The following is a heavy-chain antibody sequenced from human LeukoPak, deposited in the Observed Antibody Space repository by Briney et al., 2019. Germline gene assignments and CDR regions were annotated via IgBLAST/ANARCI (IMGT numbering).Heavy chain of an antibody. Sequence: GGSLRLSCAASGFTFSSYAMSWVRQAPGKGLEWVSAISGSGGSTYYADSVKGRFTISRDNSKNTLYLQMNSLKTEDTAVYYCTTDSGYTVTTAYWGQGTLVTVSS. CDR3: TTDSGYTVTTAY. V-gene: IGHV3-23*01. J-gene: IGHJ4*02. D-gene: IGHD4-17*01. CDR1: GFTFSSYA. CDR2: ISGSGGST.